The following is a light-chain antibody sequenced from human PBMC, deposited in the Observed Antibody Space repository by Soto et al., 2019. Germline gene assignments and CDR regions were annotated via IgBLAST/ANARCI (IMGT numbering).Light chain of an antibody. Sequence: ETVMTLSPATLSVTTEERGTLSCSASPTIRSSLAWYQQRPGQTPRLLIYDASTRATGIPARFSGSGSGTEFTLTISSLQSEDFAVYYCQQYIRWPLTFGGGTKVDIK. CDR3: QQYIRWPLT. V-gene: IGKV3-15*01. CDR2: DAS. CDR1: PTIRSS. J-gene: IGKJ4*01.